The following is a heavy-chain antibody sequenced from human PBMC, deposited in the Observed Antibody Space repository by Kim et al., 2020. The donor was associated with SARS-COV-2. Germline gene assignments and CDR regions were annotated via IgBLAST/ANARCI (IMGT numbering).Heavy chain of an antibody. CDR1: GGYISNHY. J-gene: IGHJ3*01. CDR3: ARDPPGPDYSFDL. V-gene: IGHV4-59*11. D-gene: IGHD5-12*01. CDR2: IDYSGGT. Sequence: SETLSLTCIVSGGYISNHYWSWIRQTPGKGLEWIGYIDYSGGTNSNPSLKSRVTISLDTSKNQFSLKLSSVTAADTAVYYCARDPPGPDYSFDLWGQGTMVTVSS.